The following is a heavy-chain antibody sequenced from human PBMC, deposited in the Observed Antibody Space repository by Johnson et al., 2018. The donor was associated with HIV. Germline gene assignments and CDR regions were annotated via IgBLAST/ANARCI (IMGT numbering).Heavy chain of an antibody. CDR3: ARGGKAGATARAFDI. CDR1: GFTFSSYW. D-gene: IGHD1-26*01. CDR2: INSDWSST. J-gene: IGHJ3*02. Sequence: VQLVESGGGLVQPGGSLRLSCAASGFTFSSYWMHWVRQAPGKGLVWVSRINSDWSSTSYADSVKGRFTISRDNAKNTLYLQMTSLRAEDTAVYYCARGGKAGATARAFDIWGQGTMVTVSS. V-gene: IGHV3-74*01.